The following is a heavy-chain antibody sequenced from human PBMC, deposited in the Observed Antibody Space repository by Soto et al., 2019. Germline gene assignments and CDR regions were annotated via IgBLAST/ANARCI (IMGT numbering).Heavy chain of an antibody. CDR1: GGSISSYY. D-gene: IGHD2-21*02. CDR2: MYNTGST. CDR3: ARDLWGYCGADCYPRDV. J-gene: IGHJ6*02. V-gene: IGHV4-59*01. Sequence: ASETLSLTCTVSGGSISSYYLSWIRQPPGKGLEWIGYMYNTGSTIYNPSLKSRVTISVDTSKNQFSLKLNSVTAADTAVYYCARDLWGYCGADCYPRDVWGQGTTVTVSS.